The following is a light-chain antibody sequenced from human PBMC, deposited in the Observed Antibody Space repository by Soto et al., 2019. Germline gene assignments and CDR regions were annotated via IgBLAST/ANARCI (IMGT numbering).Light chain of an antibody. CDR2: DAS. V-gene: IGKV3D-20*01. Sequence: EVVLTQSPATLSLSPGERATLSCGASQTVSSNYLAWYQHKPGLAPRLLICDASSRATGIPDRFRGSGSGTDFTLTISRLEPEDVAVYYCQQYGDSPRGTFGGGTKVEIK. J-gene: IGKJ4*01. CDR1: QTVSSNY. CDR3: QQYGDSPRGT.